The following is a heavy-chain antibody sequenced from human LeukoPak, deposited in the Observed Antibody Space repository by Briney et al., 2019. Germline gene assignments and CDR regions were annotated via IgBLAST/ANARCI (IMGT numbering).Heavy chain of an antibody. CDR3: ARDCSSISCYVYYMDV. CDR1: GYTFTSYG. CDR2: ISAYNGNT. J-gene: IGHJ6*03. V-gene: IGHV1-18*01. Sequence: ASVKVSCKASGYTFTSYGISWVRQAPGQGLEWMGWISAYNGNTNYAQKLQGRVTMTTDTSTSPAYMELRSLRSEDTAVYYCARDCSSISCYVYYMDVWGKGTTVTVSS. D-gene: IGHD2-2*01.